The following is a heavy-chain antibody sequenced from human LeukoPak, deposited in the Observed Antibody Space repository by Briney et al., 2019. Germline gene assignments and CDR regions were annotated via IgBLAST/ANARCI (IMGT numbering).Heavy chain of an antibody. D-gene: IGHD1-26*01. J-gene: IGHJ4*02. CDR1: GFTFSSYA. CDR2: ISDSGDST. CDR3: AKVASGSYYNWPFDY. Sequence: GGSLRLSCAASGFTFSSYAMSWVRQAPGKGLQWVSSISDSGDSTYYADSVKGRFTVSRDNSKNTLYLQMNSLRAEDTAVYYCAKVASGSYYNWPFDYWGQGTLVTVSS. V-gene: IGHV3-23*01.